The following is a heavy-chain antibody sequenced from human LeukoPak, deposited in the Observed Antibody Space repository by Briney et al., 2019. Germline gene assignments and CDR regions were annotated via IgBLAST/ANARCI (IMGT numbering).Heavy chain of an antibody. CDR1: GGSISSAGYY. Sequence: PSETLSLTCAVSGGSISSAGYYWSWIRQPPGKGLEWIGYIYYSGSTDYSPSLKSRVTISVDTSKNQFSLKLSSVTAADTAVYYCARLYSSSLGRVFDYWGQGTLVTVSS. J-gene: IGHJ4*02. D-gene: IGHD6-13*01. CDR2: IYYSGST. CDR3: ARLYSSSLGRVFDY. V-gene: IGHV4-61*08.